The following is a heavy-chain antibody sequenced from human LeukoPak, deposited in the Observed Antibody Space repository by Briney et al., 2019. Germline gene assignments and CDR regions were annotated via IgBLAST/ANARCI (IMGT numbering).Heavy chain of an antibody. CDR1: AGSFSNYY. D-gene: IGHD6-19*01. CDR2: VYHSGST. V-gene: IGHV4-34*01. J-gene: IGHJ3*01. Sequence: SETLSLSCVVYAGSFSNYYWSWIRQIPGKGLEWIGEVYHSGSTDYNPSLKSRITISIDTSKSHFSLKLSSVTVADTAVYYCARGGAVNGFDVWGQGTRVTVSS. CDR3: ARGGAVNGFDV.